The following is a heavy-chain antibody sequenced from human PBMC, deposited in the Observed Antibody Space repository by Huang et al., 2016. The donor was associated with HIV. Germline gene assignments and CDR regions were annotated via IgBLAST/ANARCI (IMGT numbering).Heavy chain of an antibody. CDR2: ITSDGMST. CDR3: AKNPSITAVDSDYYYYYMDV. V-gene: IGHV3-74*01. D-gene: IGHD6-13*01. J-gene: IGHJ6*03. Sequence: EVQLAESGGALVQPGGSLTLSCAAFGVPCRNHWMHWARKTPWKGLRWVSRITSDGMSTSHACFGKARFTISRDKAQNTVQLHMNGLRAEDTAVYLCAKNPSITAVDSDYYYYYMDVWGKGTTVTVS. CDR1: GVPCRNHW.